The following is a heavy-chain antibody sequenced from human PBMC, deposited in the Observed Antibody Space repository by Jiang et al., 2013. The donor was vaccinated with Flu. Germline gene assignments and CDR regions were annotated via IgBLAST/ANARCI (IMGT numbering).Heavy chain of an antibody. J-gene: IGHJ4*02. D-gene: IGHD6-13*01. CDR3: ARGVGSSWYPD. V-gene: IGHV1-2*02. CDR2: IKTSTGDT. CDR1: GYTFSDYN. Sequence: SGAEVKKPGASVKVSCKASGYTFSDYNIHWVRQAPGQGLEWMGWIKTSTGDTKYAQKFQGRVTVTRDTSISTSYMELGSLRFDDTAVYYCARGVGSSWYPDWGQGTLVTVSS.